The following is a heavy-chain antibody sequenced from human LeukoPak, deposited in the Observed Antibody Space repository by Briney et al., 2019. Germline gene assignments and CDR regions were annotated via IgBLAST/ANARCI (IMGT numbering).Heavy chain of an antibody. J-gene: IGHJ4*02. CDR1: GFTFTNAR. CDR2: IKSKIDGGTT. D-gene: IGHD3-3*02. Sequence: GGSLRLSCGASGFTFTNARMGWVRQAPGKGLEWVGLIKSKIDGGTTDFAAPVKGRFTISRDDSKHTLYLQMNSLKSEDTAVYYCTIGYGHSDFDYWGQGTLVTVSS. V-gene: IGHV3-15*01. CDR3: TIGYGHSDFDY.